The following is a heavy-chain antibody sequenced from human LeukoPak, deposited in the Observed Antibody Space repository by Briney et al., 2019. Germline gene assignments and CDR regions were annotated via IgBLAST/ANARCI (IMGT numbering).Heavy chain of an antibody. CDR1: GFTFDDYG. J-gene: IGHJ4*02. CDR2: INWNGGST. D-gene: IGHD1-1*01. V-gene: IGHV3-20*04. CDR3: ARVRNSVGDY. Sequence: PGGSLRLSCAASGFTFDDYGMSWVRQAPGKGLEWVSGINWNGGSTGYADSVKGRFTIPRDNAKNTLYLQMNSLRAEDTAVYYCARVRNSVGDYWGQGTLVTVSS.